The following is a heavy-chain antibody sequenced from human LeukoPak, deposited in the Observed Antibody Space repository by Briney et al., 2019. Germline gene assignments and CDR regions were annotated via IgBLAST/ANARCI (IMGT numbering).Heavy chain of an antibody. CDR1: GFTFNTCS. CDR3: ARGPYGDYVDALDY. CDR2: ISDSSGTI. D-gene: IGHD4-17*01. Sequence: QTGGSLRLSCAASGFTFNTCSMNWVRQAPGKGLEWVSYISDSSGTIYYADSVKGRFTISRDNAKNSLYLQMNSLRAEDTAVYYCARGPYGDYVDALDYWGQGTLVTVSS. J-gene: IGHJ4*02. V-gene: IGHV3-48*01.